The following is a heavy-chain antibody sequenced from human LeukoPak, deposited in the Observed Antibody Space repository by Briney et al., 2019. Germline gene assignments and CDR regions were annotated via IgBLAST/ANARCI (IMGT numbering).Heavy chain of an antibody. CDR2: MNPSSGNT. Sequence: ASVKVSCKASGYTFTSYDINWVRQATGQGLEWMGWMNPSSGNTGYAQKFRGGVTMTRNTSISTAYMELSSLRSEDTAVYYCARGDEAYCSGGSCYPSYWGQGTLVTVSS. CDR1: GYTFTSYD. V-gene: IGHV1-8*01. D-gene: IGHD2-15*01. CDR3: ARGDEAYCSGGSCYPSY. J-gene: IGHJ4*02.